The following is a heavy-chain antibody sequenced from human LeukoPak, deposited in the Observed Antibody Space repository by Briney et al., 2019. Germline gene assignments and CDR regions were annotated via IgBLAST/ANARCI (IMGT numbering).Heavy chain of an antibody. V-gene: IGHV3-43*01. CDR2: IPRDGGST. J-gene: IGHJ4*02. CDR1: GFTFADYS. CDR3: AKDAYSSSSGGIFK. D-gene: IGHD6-6*01. Sequence: AGTLSLSCAASGFTFADYSMHWVRQAPGKGLEWVSLIPRDGGSTYYADSVKGRFTTSRDNSKNSLYLQMHSLRTEDTAMYYCAKDAYSSSSGGIFKWGQGTRVTVSS.